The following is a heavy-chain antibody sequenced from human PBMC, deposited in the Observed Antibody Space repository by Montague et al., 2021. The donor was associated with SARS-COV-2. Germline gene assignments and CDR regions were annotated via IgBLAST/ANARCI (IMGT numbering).Heavy chain of an antibody. J-gene: IGHJ4*02. V-gene: IGHV4-39*01. Sequence: SETLSLTCTVSGGSISCSTYYWAWIRQPPGKGLEWIGSIYYRGSTYYNPSLKSRVFISVDTSKKQLSLTLTSVTAADTAVYYCATQEDPSGWIPGPFDFWGQGTLLSVSS. CDR2: IYYRGST. D-gene: IGHD6-19*01. CDR3: ATQEDPSGWIPGPFDF. CDR1: GGSISCSTYY.